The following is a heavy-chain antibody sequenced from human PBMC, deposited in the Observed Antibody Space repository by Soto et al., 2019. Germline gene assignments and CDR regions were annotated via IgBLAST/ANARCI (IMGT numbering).Heavy chain of an antibody. CDR3: ARSVLGQSASFDS. V-gene: IGHV1-8*01. D-gene: IGHD2-8*02. Sequence: ASVKVSCKASGYTFTNYDINWVRQASGQGLEWMGWINPNSGNTGYVQRFQGRVTMTRNTSISTAYMELSTLKSEDTAVYYCARSVLGQSASFDSWGQGTLVTVSS. CDR2: INPNSGNT. CDR1: GYTFTNYD. J-gene: IGHJ4*02.